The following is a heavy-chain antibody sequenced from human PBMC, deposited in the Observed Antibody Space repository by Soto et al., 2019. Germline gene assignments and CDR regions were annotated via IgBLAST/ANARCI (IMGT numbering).Heavy chain of an antibody. D-gene: IGHD1-20*01. J-gene: IGHJ5*02. CDR1: GYSFSDYD. CDR2: MNPNSGNT. V-gene: IGHV1-8*01. CDR3: ARDNRYNWNDEGWFDP. Sequence: QVQLVQSGAEVKKPGASVKVSCKASGYSFSDYDINWVRQATGQGPEWMGWMNPNSGNTGHAQKFQGRVTMTRNTSINSAYMELSSLGSEETAVYYCARDNRYNWNDEGWFDPWGQGTLVTVSS.